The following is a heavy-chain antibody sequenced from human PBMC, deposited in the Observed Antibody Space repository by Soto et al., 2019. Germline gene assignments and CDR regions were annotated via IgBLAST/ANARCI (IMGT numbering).Heavy chain of an antibody. Sequence: WLPLRLSYAASEFTIINYWSRRVRQATGKGLVWVSRINSDGSSTSYADSVKGRFTISRDNAKNTLYLQMNSLRAEDTAVYYCAASEGSGWFYYFDYWVQGTLVTVSS. V-gene: IGHV3-74*01. D-gene: IGHD6-19*01. CDR3: AASEGSGWFYYFDY. CDR1: EFTIINYW. J-gene: IGHJ4*02. CDR2: INSDGSST.